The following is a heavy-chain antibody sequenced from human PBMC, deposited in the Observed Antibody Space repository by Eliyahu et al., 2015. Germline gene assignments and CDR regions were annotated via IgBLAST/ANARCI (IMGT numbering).Heavy chain of an antibody. Sequence: QVQLQQSGPGLVKPSQTLSLTCAISGDSVSSNXXAWXWIRQSPSRGLEWLGRTYYRSKWYNDYAVSVKSRITINPDTSKNQFSLQLNSVTPEDTAVYYCAKEYQLLMSGDYYYYYMDVWGKGTTVTVSS. D-gene: IGHD2-2*01. J-gene: IGHJ6*03. CDR1: GDSVSSNXXA. CDR2: TYYRSKWYN. CDR3: AKEYQLLMSGDYYYYYMDV. V-gene: IGHV6-1*01.